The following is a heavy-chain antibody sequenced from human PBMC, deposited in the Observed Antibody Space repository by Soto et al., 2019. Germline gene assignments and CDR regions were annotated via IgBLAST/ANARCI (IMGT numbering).Heavy chain of an antibody. J-gene: IGHJ5*02. V-gene: IGHV1-69*06. CDR3: ARAQGAATYYYDSSAPNWFDP. CDR2: IIPIFGTA. D-gene: IGHD3-22*01. CDR1: GGTFSSYA. Sequence: RASVKVSCKASGGTFSSYAISWVRQAPGQGLEWMGGIIPIFGTANYAQKFQGRVTITADKSTSTAYMELSSLRSEDTAVYYCARAQGAATYYYDSSAPNWFDPWGQGTLVTVSS.